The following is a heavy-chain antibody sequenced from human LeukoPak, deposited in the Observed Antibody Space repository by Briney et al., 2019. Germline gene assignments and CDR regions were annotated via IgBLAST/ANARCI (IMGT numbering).Heavy chain of an antibody. CDR2: ISAYNGNT. CDR1: GYTFTSYG. CDR3: ASGDIVVVPAAFDY. D-gene: IGHD2-2*01. V-gene: IGHV1-18*01. Sequence: ASVKVSCKASGYTFTSYGISWVRQAPGQGLEWMGWISAYNGNTNYAQKLQGRVTMTTDTSTSTAYMELRSLRSDDTAVYYCASGDIVVVPAAFDYWGQGTLVTVSS. J-gene: IGHJ4*02.